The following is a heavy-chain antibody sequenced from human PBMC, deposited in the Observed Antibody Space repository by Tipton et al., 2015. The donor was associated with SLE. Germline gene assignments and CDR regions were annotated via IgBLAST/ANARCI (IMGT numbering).Heavy chain of an antibody. CDR2: IYTSGST. Sequence: TLSLTCTVSGGSISSYYWSWIRQPPGKGLEWIGYIYTSGSTNYNPSLKSRVTISVDTSKNQFSLKLSSVTAADTAVYYCASRPTIPFYGMDVWGQGTTVTVSS. CDR3: ASRPTIPFYGMDV. D-gene: IGHD5-12*01. V-gene: IGHV4-4*09. CDR1: GGSISSYY. J-gene: IGHJ6*02.